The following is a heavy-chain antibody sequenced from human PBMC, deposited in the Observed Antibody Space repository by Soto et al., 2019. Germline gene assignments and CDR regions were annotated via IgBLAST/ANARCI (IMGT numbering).Heavy chain of an antibody. CDR2: IKQGGTET. D-gene: IGHD5-18*01. CDR1: GLSLSNIR. Sequence: GGSLRLSCVGSGLSLSNIRTSWVRQAPGKGLEWVANIKQGGTETYYVDSVKGRFTISKDHAKSSLYLQMNSLRVEDTALYYCASLDTARVQTAGYWGQGTRVTVSS. V-gene: IGHV3-7*01. J-gene: IGHJ4*02. CDR3: ASLDTARVQTAGY.